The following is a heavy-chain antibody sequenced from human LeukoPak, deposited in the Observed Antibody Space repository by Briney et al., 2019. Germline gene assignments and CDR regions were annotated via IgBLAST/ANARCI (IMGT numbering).Heavy chain of an antibody. CDR2: INPTGTAT. CDR3: ARDNSVGDIAWWFDP. D-gene: IGHD3-10*01. J-gene: IGHJ5*02. V-gene: IGHV1-46*01. CDR1: GYTFIRHW. Sequence: ASVKVSCKASGYTFIRHWVHWVRLAPGQGLEWVGLINPTGTATLYAQKFQGRITLTRDMSTSTDYMELRSLKSEDTAVYYCARDNSVGDIAWWFDPWGQGTLVTVSS.